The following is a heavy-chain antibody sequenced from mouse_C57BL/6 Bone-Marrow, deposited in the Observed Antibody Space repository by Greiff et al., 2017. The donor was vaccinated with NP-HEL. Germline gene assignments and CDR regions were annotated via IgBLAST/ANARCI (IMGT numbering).Heavy chain of an antibody. V-gene: IGHV14-4*01. CDR3: TNWDGAY. Sequence: VQLQQSGAELVRPGASVKLSCTASGFNIKDDYMHWVKQRPEQGLEWIGWIDPENGDPEYASKFQGKATITADTSSNTAYLQLSSLTSEDTAVYYCTNWDGAYWGQGTLVTVSA. CDR1: GFNIKDDY. CDR2: IDPENGDP. J-gene: IGHJ3*01. D-gene: IGHD4-1*01.